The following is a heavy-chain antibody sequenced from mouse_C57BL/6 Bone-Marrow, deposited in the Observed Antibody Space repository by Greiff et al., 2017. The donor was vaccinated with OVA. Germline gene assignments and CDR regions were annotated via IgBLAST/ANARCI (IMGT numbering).Heavy chain of an antibody. Sequence: VKLMESGAELVRPGSSVKLSCKASGYTFTSYWMDWVKQRPGQGLEWIGNIYPSDSETHYNQKFKDKATLTVDKSSSTAYMQLSSLTSEDSAVYYCARDGNYYFDYWGQGTTLTVSS. CDR1: GYTFTSYW. D-gene: IGHD2-1*01. CDR3: ARDGNYYFDY. V-gene: IGHV1-61*01. J-gene: IGHJ2*01. CDR2: IYPSDSET.